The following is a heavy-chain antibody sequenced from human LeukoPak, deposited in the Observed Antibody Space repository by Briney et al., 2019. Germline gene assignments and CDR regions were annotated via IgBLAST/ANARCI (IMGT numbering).Heavy chain of an antibody. V-gene: IGHV3-21*01. CDR3: ARLVGDTTMADGDIDS. D-gene: IGHD5-18*01. J-gene: IGHJ4*02. CDR2: ISSASAYI. Sequence: TGGSLRLSCAASGFTFSSYSMNWVRQAPGKGLEWVSSISSASAYIYYADSVKGRFTISRDNAKNSLYLQMNSLRAEDTAMYYCARLVGDTTMADGDIDSWGQGTLLIVSS. CDR1: GFTFSSYS.